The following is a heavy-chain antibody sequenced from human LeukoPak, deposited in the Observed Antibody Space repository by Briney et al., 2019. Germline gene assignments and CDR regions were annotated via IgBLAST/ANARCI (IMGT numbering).Heavy chain of an antibody. CDR2: ISGSGDAT. Sequence: PGGSLRLSCAASKFNFAMSWVRQTADKRLEWVSAISGSGDATFYTDSVKGRFTISRDNSKNTLYLQMNSLRAEDTAVYYCARSGLVLMVYATRQPEEYYFDYWGQGTLVTVSS. CDR3: ARSGLVLMVYATRQPEEYYFDY. CDR1: KFNFA. D-gene: IGHD2-8*01. J-gene: IGHJ4*02. V-gene: IGHV3-23*01.